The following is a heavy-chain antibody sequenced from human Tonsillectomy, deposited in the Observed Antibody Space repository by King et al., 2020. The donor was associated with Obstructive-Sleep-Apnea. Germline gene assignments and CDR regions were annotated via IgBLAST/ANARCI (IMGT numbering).Heavy chain of an antibody. CDR2: IHSSGST. J-gene: IGHJ4*02. V-gene: IGHV4-31*03. CDR1: GGSTRATGYS. D-gene: IGHD5-12*01. Sequence: VQLQESGPGLVKPSQTLSLTCTLSGGSTRATGYSWAWFRQFPGKGLEWIGYIHSSGSTSYNPSLKSRLTISVATSQKQFSLRLRSMTAADTAVYYCARDPGYSGYGVWGQGTLVTVSS. CDR3: ARDPGYSGYGV.